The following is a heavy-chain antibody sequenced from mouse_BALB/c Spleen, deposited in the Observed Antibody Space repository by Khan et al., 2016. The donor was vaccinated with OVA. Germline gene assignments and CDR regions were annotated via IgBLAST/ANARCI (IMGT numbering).Heavy chain of an antibody. CDR1: GYTFTSFY. V-gene: IGHV1S81*02. Sequence: VQLQESGAELVKPGASVKLSCKASGYTFTSFYMYWVKQRPGQGLEWIGEINPNNGGTNVNEKFKSKATLTVDKSSSTAYMELSSLTSEDSAVYNCTRGGYGSPFAYWGQGTLVTVSA. CDR2: INPNNGGT. CDR3: TRGGYGSPFAY. J-gene: IGHJ3*01. D-gene: IGHD1-1*01.